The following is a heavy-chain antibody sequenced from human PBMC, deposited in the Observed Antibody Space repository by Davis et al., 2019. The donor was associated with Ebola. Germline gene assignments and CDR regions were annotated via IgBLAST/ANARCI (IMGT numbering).Heavy chain of an antibody. J-gene: IGHJ4*02. V-gene: IGHV4-59*01. Sequence: GSLRLSCIVPGGSISRYSWSWIRQPPGKALEWIGYIYYSGSTNYNPSLKSRVTISVDTSKNQFSLKLSSVTAADTAVYYCARGGYGFDYWGQGTLVTVSS. D-gene: IGHD5-18*01. CDR2: IYYSGST. CDR1: GGSISRYS. CDR3: ARGGYGFDY.